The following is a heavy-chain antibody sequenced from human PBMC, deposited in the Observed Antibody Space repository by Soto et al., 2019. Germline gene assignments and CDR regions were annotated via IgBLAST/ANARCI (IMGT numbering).Heavy chain of an antibody. Sequence: ASVKVSCKASGYTFTGYYMHWVRQAPGQGLEWMGWINPNSGGTNYAQKFQGRVTMTRDTSISTAYMELSRLRYDDTAVYYCARVSYYYDSSGKNYFGYWGQGTLVTVSS. J-gene: IGHJ4*02. V-gene: IGHV1-2*02. CDR3: ARVSYYYDSSGKNYFGY. D-gene: IGHD3-22*01. CDR2: INPNSGGT. CDR1: GYTFTGYY.